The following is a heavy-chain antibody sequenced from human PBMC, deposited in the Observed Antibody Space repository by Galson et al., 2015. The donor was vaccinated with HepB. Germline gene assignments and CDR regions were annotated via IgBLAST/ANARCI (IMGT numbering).Heavy chain of an antibody. V-gene: IGHV7-4-1*02. CDR1: GYTFTSYA. Sequence: SVKVSCKASGYTFTSYAMNWVRQAPGQGLEWMGWINTNTGNPTYAQGFTGRFVFSLDTSVSTAYLQISSLKAEDTAVYYCSNHYYDTRGWFDPWGQGTLVTVFS. CDR3: SNHYYDTRGWFDP. CDR2: INTNTGNP. J-gene: IGHJ5*02. D-gene: IGHD3-22*01.